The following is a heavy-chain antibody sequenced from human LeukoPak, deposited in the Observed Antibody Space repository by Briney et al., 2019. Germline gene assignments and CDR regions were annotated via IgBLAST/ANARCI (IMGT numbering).Heavy chain of an antibody. D-gene: IGHD3-10*01. V-gene: IGHV3-23*01. Sequence: GGSLRLSCAASGFTFSSYAMSWVRQAPGKGLEWVSTISGSGGSTYYADSVKGRFTISRDNSKNTLYLQMNSLRAADTAVYYCARKSASGNYPLDYWGQGTLVTVSS. CDR1: GFTFSSYA. J-gene: IGHJ4*02. CDR2: ISGSGGST. CDR3: ARKSASGNYPLDY.